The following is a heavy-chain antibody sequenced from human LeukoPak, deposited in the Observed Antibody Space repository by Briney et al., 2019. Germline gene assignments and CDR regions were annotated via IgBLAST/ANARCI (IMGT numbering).Heavy chain of an antibody. D-gene: IGHD4-11*01. CDR2: IRSKSYDGTT. V-gene: IGHV3-49*04. J-gene: IGHJ4*02. Sequence: PGGSLRLSCTASGFTFGDNAMSWVRQAPGKGLEWVGFIRSKSYDGTTEYAASVKGRFTISRDDSESIAYLQMNSPKTEDTAVYYCTRAVYSNHPMFDNWGQGTLVTVSS. CDR3: TRAVYSNHPMFDN. CDR1: GFTFGDNA.